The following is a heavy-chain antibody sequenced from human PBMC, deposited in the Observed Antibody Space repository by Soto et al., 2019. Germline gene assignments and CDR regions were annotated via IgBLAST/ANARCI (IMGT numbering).Heavy chain of an antibody. V-gene: IGHV3-64*01. CDR3: ARSYGTNLFDY. J-gene: IGHJ4*02. Sequence: GGSLRLSCAASGFTFSSYAMHWVRQAPGKGLEYVSAISSNGGSTYYANSVTGRFTISRANSKNTLYLQMGSLRAEDMAVYDCARSYGTNLFDYWGQGTLVTVSS. D-gene: IGHD4-17*01. CDR1: GFTFSSYA. CDR2: ISSNGGST.